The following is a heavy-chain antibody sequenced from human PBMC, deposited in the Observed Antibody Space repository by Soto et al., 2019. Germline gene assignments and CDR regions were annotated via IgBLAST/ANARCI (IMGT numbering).Heavy chain of an antibody. J-gene: IGHJ4*02. D-gene: IGHD6-25*01. CDR3: ARGRSSGREFDY. CDR2: VDPRDGST. CDR1: GYIFTTYS. Sequence: QVQLVQSGAEMKRPGASVILSCKASGYIFTTYSIHWVRQTAGQGLEWMAKVDPRDGSTGYAQKFRGRVSMAWDTSTDTVSMEVSSLTSDDTATYYCARGRSSGREFDYWGQGTQVTVSS. V-gene: IGHV1-46*01.